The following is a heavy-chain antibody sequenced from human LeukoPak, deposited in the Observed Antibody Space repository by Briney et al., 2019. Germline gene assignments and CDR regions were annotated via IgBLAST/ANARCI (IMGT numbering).Heavy chain of an antibody. Sequence: ASVNVSCKASGYSFTDYLMHWVRQAPGQGLEWMGWINPHSGGTSSAQKFQGRVTMTRDTSISTTYMELSTLRSDDTAVYYCARDRNGDGFAYFDYWGQGTLVTVSS. J-gene: IGHJ4*02. D-gene: IGHD5-24*01. CDR3: ARDRNGDGFAYFDY. V-gene: IGHV1-2*02. CDR2: INPHSGGT. CDR1: GYSFTDYL.